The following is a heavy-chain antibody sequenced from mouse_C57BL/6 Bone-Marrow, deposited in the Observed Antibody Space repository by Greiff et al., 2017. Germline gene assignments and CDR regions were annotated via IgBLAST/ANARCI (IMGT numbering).Heavy chain of an antibody. Sequence: VQLKQSGPELVKPGASVKISCKASGYSFTGYYMHWVKQSHGNILDWIGYIYPYNGVSSYNQKFKGKATLTVDKSSSTAYMELRRLTSEDSAVYYCARYYGSSYRSAMDYWGQGTSVTVST. J-gene: IGHJ4*01. D-gene: IGHD1-1*01. CDR2: IYPYNGVS. CDR3: ARYYGSSYRSAMDY. CDR1: GYSFTGYY. V-gene: IGHV1-31*01.